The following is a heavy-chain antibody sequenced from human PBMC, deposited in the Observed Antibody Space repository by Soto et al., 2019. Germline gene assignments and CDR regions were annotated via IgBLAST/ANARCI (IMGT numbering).Heavy chain of an antibody. CDR1: GFTFSSYG. CDR3: AKDESVYYYDAFDI. CDR2: ISYDGSNK. D-gene: IGHD3-10*01. V-gene: IGHV3-30*18. J-gene: IGHJ3*02. Sequence: QVQLVESGGGVVQPGRSLRLSCAASGFTFSSYGMHWVRQAPGKGLEWVAVISYDGSNKYYADSVKGRFTIPRDNSKNTLYLQMNSLRAEDTAVYYCAKDESVYYYDAFDIWGQGTMVTVSS.